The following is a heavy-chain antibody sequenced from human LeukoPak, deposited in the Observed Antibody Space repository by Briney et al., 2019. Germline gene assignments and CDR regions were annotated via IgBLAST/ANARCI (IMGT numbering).Heavy chain of an antibody. CDR1: GYSFTNYW. D-gene: IGHD1-26*01. CDR3: ARASGSSNGFDP. V-gene: IGHV5-51*01. Sequence: GESLKISCKGPGYSFTNYWCGWVGQMPGKGLEWMGIIYPGDSDTRYSPSFQGRATISADKSINTDYLQWSSLKASDTAMYYCARASGSSNGFDPWGQGTLVTVSS. J-gene: IGHJ5*02. CDR2: IYPGDSDT.